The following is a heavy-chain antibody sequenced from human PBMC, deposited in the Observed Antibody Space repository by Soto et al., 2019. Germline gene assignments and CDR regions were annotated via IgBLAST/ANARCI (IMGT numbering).Heavy chain of an antibody. J-gene: IGHJ5*02. CDR2: IYWDDAK. CDR1: GFSLSTSGVV. CDR3: SHHLYRPPYTWLDP. V-gene: IGHV2-5*02. Sequence: QITLKESGPTLVKPTQTLTLTFTFSGFSLSTSGVVVGWIRQPPGTAREWLSLIYWDDAKRYSPSLKSRLTTTKDTSKNRRVLTMTNMDPVDTATYYCSHHLYRPPYTWLDPWVQGTLVTVSS.